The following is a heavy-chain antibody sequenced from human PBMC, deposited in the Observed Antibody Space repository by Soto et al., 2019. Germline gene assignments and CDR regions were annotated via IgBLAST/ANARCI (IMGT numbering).Heavy chain of an antibody. CDR2: VSFDGTNT. V-gene: IGHV3-30*18. D-gene: IGHD2-21*01. CDR3: AKDGWGGDYYYGLDV. J-gene: IGHJ6*02. CDR1: GFNFNNYA. Sequence: QVQVVESGGGVVRPGRSLRLSCAASGFNFNNYAMHWVRQAPGKGLEWVAVVSFDGTNTYYADSVKGRFTISRDSSNNTVSLQMNGLTSEDTAAYYCAKDGWGGDYYYGLDVWGQGTTVTVSS.